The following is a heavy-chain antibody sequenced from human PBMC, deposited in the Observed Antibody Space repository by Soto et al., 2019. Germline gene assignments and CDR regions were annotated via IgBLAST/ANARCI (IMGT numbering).Heavy chain of an antibody. CDR2: ISGSGGST. J-gene: IGHJ4*02. D-gene: IGHD3-22*01. CDR3: ARDKASSGYCPDY. CDR1: GFPFSSYA. V-gene: IGHV3-23*01. Sequence: EVQLLESGGGLVQPGGSLRLSCAASGFPFSSYAMSWVRQAPGKGLEWVSAISGSGGSTYYADSVKGRFTITRDNSKNTLYLQMNSLRAEDTAVYYCARDKASSGYCPDYWGQGTLVTVSS.